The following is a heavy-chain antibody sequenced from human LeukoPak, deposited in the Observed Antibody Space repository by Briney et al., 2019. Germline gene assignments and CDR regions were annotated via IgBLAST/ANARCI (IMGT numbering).Heavy chain of an antibody. Sequence: SETLSLTCSVSGGSISSYYWSWVLQPPGKGLEWIGYIYYSGSTNYNPSLKSRVTMSVDTSKNQFSLKLSSVTAADTAVYYCASLGPFVYSRSWYNWFDPWGQGTPVTVS. CDR3: ASLGPFVYSRSWYNWFDP. V-gene: IGHV4-59*08. J-gene: IGHJ5*02. D-gene: IGHD6-13*01. CDR2: IYYSGST. CDR1: GGSISSYY.